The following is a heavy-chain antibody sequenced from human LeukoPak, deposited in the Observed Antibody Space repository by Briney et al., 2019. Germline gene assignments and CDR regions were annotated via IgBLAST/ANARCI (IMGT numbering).Heavy chain of an antibody. CDR2: IYYSGTT. CDR3: ALSAVGATAFDY. Sequence: SETLSLTRTVSGGSISSHYWSWIRQPPGQGLEWIGYIYYSGTTNYNPSLKSQVTISVDTSKNQFSLKLSSVTAADTAVYYCALSAVGATAFDYWGQGTLVTVSS. D-gene: IGHD1-26*01. J-gene: IGHJ4*02. V-gene: IGHV4-59*11. CDR1: GGSISSHY.